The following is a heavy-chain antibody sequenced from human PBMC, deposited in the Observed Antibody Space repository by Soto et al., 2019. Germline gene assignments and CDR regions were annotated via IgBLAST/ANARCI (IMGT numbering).Heavy chain of an antibody. D-gene: IGHD3-22*01. CDR2: VSAGGDIT. Sequence: EVELLESGGALVQSGGSLRLSCAASRFTFSNYAMSWVRQAPGKGLEGVSGVSAGGDITYYADSVKGRFTISRDNSNTALFLQLNAPSAEDRARYWGAGGDSGGSGSPASYSSSGMDVWGQGTMVTVSS. V-gene: IGHV3-23*01. CDR1: RFTFSNYA. J-gene: IGHJ6*02. CDR3: AGGDSGGSGSPASYSSSGMDV.